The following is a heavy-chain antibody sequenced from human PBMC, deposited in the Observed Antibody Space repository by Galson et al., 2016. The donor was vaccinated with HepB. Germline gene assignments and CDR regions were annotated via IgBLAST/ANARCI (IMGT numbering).Heavy chain of an antibody. D-gene: IGHD4-17*01. CDR3: ARDGPTTVATGLLQYYYGMDV. CDR1: GFTFSSHG. J-gene: IGHJ6*04. Sequence: SLRLSCAASGFTFSSHGMHWVRQAPGKGLEWVAVIWYDERNKFYADSVKGRFTISRDNSKNTLYLQMNSLSAEDAAVYFCARDGPTTVATGLLQYYYGMDVWGEGTTVTVSS. V-gene: IGHV3-33*01. CDR2: IWYDERNK.